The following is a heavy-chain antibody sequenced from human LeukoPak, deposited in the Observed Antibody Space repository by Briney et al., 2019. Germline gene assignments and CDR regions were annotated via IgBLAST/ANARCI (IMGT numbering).Heavy chain of an antibody. CDR3: ARELGYCSGGSCYRWFDP. D-gene: IGHD2-15*01. CDR1: GYTFTSYD. V-gene: IGHV1-8*01. CDR2: MNPNSGNT. Sequence: EASVKVSCKASGYTFTSYDINWVRQATGQGLEWMGWMNPNSGNTGYAQKFQGRVTMTRNTSISTAYMELSSLRSEDTAVYYCARELGYCSGGSCYRWFDPWGQGTLVTVSS. J-gene: IGHJ5*02.